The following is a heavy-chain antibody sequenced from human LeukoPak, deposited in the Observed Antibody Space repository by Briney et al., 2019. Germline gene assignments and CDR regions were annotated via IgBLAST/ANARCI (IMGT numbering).Heavy chain of an antibody. CDR3: ARGLARYCSGGSCYARVPLRAFDI. D-gene: IGHD2-15*01. V-gene: IGHV4-39*07. J-gene: IGHJ3*02. CDR2: IYYSGST. CDR1: GGSISSSSYY. Sequence: SETLSLTCTVSGGSISSSSYYWGWIRQPPGKGLEWIGSIYYSGSTNYNPSLKSRVTISVDTSKNQFSLKLSSVTAADTAVYYCARGLARYCSGGSCYARVPLRAFDIWGQGTMVTVSS.